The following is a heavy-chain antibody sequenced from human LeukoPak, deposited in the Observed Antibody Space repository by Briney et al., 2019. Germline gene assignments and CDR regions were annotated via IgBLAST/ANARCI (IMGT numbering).Heavy chain of an antibody. Sequence: SGTLSLTCTVSGGSISSYYWSWIRQPPGKGLEWIGYIYYSGSTNYNPSLKSRVTISVDTSKNQFSLKLSSVTAADTAVYYCARELYCSGGSCYSLLDYWGQGTLVTVSS. V-gene: IGHV4-59*01. D-gene: IGHD2-15*01. CDR2: IYYSGST. CDR1: GGSISSYY. J-gene: IGHJ4*02. CDR3: ARELYCSGGSCYSLLDY.